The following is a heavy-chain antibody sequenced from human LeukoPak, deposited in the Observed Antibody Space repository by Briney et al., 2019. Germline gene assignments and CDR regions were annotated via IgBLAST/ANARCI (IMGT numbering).Heavy chain of an antibody. CDR1: GFTFSSYA. CDR2: ISYDGSNK. CDR3: ARGRGSSWTNYFDY. D-gene: IGHD6-13*01. J-gene: IGHJ4*02. Sequence: GGSLRLSCAASGFTFSSYAMHWVRQAPGRGLEWVAVISYDGSNKYYADSVKGRFTISRDNSENTLYLQMNSLRAEDTAVYYCARGRGSSWTNYFDYWGQGTLVTVSS. V-gene: IGHV3-30*04.